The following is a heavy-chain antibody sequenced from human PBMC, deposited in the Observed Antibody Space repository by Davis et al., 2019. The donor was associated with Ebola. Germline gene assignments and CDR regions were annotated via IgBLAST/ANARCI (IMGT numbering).Heavy chain of an antibody. D-gene: IGHD2-2*01. CDR2: ISGYGDNT. CDR3: ARDVGVVPAAMTLDV. J-gene: IGHJ6*02. V-gene: IGHV3-23*01. Sequence: GGSLRLSCAASEFIFSNYAMNWVRQAPGKGLEWVSGISGYGDNTYYADSVEGRFTISRDNAKNTLYLQMNSLRAEDTAVYYCARDVGVVPAAMTLDVWGPGTTVTVSS. CDR1: EFIFSNYA.